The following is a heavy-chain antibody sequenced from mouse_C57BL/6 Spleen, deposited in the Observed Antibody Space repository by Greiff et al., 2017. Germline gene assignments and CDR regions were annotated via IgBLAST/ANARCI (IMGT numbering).Heavy chain of an antibody. CDR2: IDPSDSYT. J-gene: IGHJ2*01. CDR3: ARSSMITIDH. V-gene: IGHV1-69*01. CDR1: GYTFTSYW. D-gene: IGHD2-4*01. Sequence: QVQLQQPGAELVMPGASVKLSCKASGYTFTSYWMHWVKQRPGQGLEWIGEIDPSDSYTNYNQKFKGKSTLTVDKSSSTAYMQLSSLTSEDSAVYYCARSSMITIDHWGQGTTLTVSS.